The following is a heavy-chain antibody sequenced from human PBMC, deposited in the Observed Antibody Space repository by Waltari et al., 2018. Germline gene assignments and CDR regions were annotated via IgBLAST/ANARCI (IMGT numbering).Heavy chain of an antibody. V-gene: IGHV3-11*06. J-gene: IGHJ4*02. CDR3: ARGRRDGYNDY. CDR1: GSPSSYYY. CDR2: ISSSSSYT. D-gene: IGHD5-12*01. Sequence: QVQLVESGVGLVKPGGSLRLSCAASGSPSSYYYLRWIRRAQGKGLEGVSYISSSSSYTNYADSVKGRFTISRDNAKNSLYLQMNSLRAEDTAVYYCARGRRDGYNDYWGQGTLVTVSS.